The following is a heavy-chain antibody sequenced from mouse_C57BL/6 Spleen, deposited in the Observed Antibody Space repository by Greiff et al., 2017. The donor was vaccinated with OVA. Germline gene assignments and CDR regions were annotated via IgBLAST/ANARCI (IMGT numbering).Heavy chain of an antibody. J-gene: IGHJ2*01. Sequence: EVKLQESGAELVRPGASVKLSCTASGFNIKDDYMHWVKQRPEQGLEWIGWIDPENGDTEYASKFQGKATITADTSSNTAYLQLSSLTSEDTAVYYCTTSATVVAWGQGTTLTVSS. D-gene: IGHD1-1*01. CDR1: GFNIKDDY. CDR2: IDPENGDT. V-gene: IGHV14-4*01. CDR3: TTSATVVA.